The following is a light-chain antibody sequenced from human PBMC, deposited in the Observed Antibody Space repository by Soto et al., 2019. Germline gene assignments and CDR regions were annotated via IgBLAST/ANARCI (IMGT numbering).Light chain of an antibody. CDR1: QDIDNY. J-gene: IGKJ3*01. V-gene: IGKV1-27*01. Sequence: DIQMTQSPSSLSASVGDRVTITCRASQDIDNYLAWYQQKPGSTPKLLIHSASTLQSGVPSRFSGSGAGSDFPLSNRRLQPGDCVTYYFTKIDNGIHTFGPGTTVDIK. CDR3: TKIDNGIHT. CDR2: SAS.